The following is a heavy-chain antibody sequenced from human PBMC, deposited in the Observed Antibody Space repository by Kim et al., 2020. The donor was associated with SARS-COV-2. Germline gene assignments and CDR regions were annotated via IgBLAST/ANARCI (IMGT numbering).Heavy chain of an antibody. J-gene: IGHJ4*02. Sequence: ASVKVSCKASGYTFTSYYMHWVRQAPGQGLEWMGIINPSGGSTSYAQKFQGRVTMTRDTSTSTVYMELSSLRSEDTAVYYCARADTAGSSWYNNFDYRGQRTLSTVSS. CDR1: GYTFTSYY. D-gene: IGHD6-13*01. CDR2: INPSGGST. V-gene: IGHV1-46*01. CDR3: ARADTAGSSWYNNFDY.